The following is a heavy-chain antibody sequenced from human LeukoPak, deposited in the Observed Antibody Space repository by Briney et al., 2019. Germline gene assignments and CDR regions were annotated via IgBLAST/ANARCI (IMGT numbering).Heavy chain of an antibody. CDR2: INPNSGGT. D-gene: IGHD3-10*01. J-gene: IGHJ4*02. Sequence: ASVKASCKAFGYTLTGYYMHWVRQAPGQGLEWMGRINPNSGGTKYAQKFQGRVTMTRDTSISTAYMELSRLRSDDTAVYYCAREGVYFDYWGQGTLVTVSS. V-gene: IGHV1-2*06. CDR1: GYTLTGYY. CDR3: AREGVYFDY.